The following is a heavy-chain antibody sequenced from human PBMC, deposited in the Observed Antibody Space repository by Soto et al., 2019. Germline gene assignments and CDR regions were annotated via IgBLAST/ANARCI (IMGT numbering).Heavy chain of an antibody. J-gene: IGHJ4*02. CDR3: IPSSVGATRDLDY. V-gene: IGHV3-73*01. CDR1: GFTFSGSA. Sequence: EVQLVESGGGLVQPGGSLKLSCAASGFTFSGSAMHWVRQASGKGLEWVGRIRSKANSYATAYAASVKGRFTISRDXXKNTAYLKMNSLKTEDTAVYYCIPSSVGATRDLDYWGQGTLVTVSS. D-gene: IGHD1-26*01. CDR2: IRSKANSYAT.